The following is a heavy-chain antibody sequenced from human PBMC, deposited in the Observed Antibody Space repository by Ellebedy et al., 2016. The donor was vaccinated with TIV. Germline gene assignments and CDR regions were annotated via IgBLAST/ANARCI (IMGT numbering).Heavy chain of an antibody. J-gene: IGHJ4*02. CDR1: GASISSYS. CDR3: ARGLGPIGYCTSTSCYWDS. Sequence: SETLSLXXTVSGASISSYSWSWIRQPPGKSLEWIGYIYHSGSTNFNPSLKSRVTISVDTSKNQFSLKLSSLTAADTAVYFCARGLGPIGYCTSTSCYWDSWGQGTLVTVSS. CDR2: IYHSGST. V-gene: IGHV4-59*12. D-gene: IGHD2-2*01.